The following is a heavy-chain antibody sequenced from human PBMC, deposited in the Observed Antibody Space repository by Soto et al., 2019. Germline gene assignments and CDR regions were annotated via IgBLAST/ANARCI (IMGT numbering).Heavy chain of an antibody. CDR3: GRDRGDSGGYYQYYYGMDV. CDR2: IIPLFGET. V-gene: IGHV1-69*13. D-gene: IGHD2-15*01. CDR1: GGTFSSNA. Sequence: GASVKVSCKASGGTFSSNAISWVRQAPGQGLEWLGGIIPLFGETKYAQKFQARVTITADGSTGTAYMELSSLRSEDTAIYYCGRDRGDSGGYYQYYYGMDVWGQGTTVTVSS. J-gene: IGHJ6*02.